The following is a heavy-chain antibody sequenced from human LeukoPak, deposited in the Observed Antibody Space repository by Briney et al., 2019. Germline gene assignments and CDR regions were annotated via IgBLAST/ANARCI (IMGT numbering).Heavy chain of an antibody. CDR2: IIPILGIA. Sequence: WASVKVSCKASGGTFSSYAISWVRQAPGQGLEWMGRIIPILGIANYAQKFQGRVTITADKSTSTAYMELSSLRSEDTAVYYRARELRGPGKDGYNSPYFDYWGQGTLVTVSS. J-gene: IGHJ4*02. V-gene: IGHV1-69*04. D-gene: IGHD5-24*01. CDR1: GGTFSSYA. CDR3: ARELRGPGKDGYNSPYFDY.